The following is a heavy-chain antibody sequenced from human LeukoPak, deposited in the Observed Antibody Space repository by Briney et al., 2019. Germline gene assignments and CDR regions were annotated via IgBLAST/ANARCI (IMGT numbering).Heavy chain of an antibody. CDR2: IKQDGSEK. CDR1: GFTFSSYW. J-gene: IGHJ4*02. V-gene: IGHV3-7*03. D-gene: IGHD3-22*01. CDR3: AREADYYDSSGYHYKGNFVY. Sequence: GGSLRLSCAASGFTFSSYWMSWVRQAPGKGLEWVANIKQDGSEKYYVDSVKGRFTISRDNAKNSLYLQMNSLRAEDTAVYYCAREADYYDSSGYHYKGNFVYWGQGTLVTVSS.